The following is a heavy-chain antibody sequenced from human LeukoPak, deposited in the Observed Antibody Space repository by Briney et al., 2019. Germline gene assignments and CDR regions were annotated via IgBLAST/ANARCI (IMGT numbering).Heavy chain of an antibody. CDR1: GFAFSSYW. D-gene: IGHD2-21*01. J-gene: IGHJ4*02. Sequence: GGSLRLSCEASGFAFSSYWASWVRQAPGKGLEWVANINQDGNSQNYVDSVRGRFTISKDNAKNSVYLQMNSLRAEDTAVYYCARSLWSEDYWGQVILVTVSS. V-gene: IGHV3-7*01. CDR3: ARSLWSEDY. CDR2: INQDGNSQ.